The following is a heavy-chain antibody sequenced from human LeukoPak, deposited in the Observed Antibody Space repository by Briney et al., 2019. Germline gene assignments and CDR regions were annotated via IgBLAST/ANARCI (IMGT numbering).Heavy chain of an antibody. CDR1: GFTFSSYA. D-gene: IGHD6-19*01. J-gene: IGHJ6*02. V-gene: IGHV3-30-3*01. Sequence: GRSLRLSCAASGFTFSSYAMHWVRQAPGKGLEWVAVISYDGSNKYYADSVKGRFTISRDNSKNTLYLQMNSLRAEDTAVYYCARDLTDPNLIAVAGSDYYYGMDVWGQGATVTVSS. CDR2: ISYDGSNK. CDR3: ARDLTDPNLIAVAGSDYYYGMDV.